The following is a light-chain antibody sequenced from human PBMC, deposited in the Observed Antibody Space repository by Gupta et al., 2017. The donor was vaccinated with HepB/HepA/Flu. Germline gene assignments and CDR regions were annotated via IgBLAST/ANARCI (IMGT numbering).Light chain of an antibody. V-gene: IGLV1-44*01. Sequence: QSVLTQPPSASGTPGQRVSISCSGSSSNIGSNVVNWYQQLPGTAPKLLIRYNTQRPSGVPDRFSGSKSGTSASLAISGLQSEDEADYYCAVWDDSLNGWVFGGGTKLTVL. CDR1: SSNIGSNV. CDR2: YNT. CDR3: AVWDDSLNGWV. J-gene: IGLJ3*02.